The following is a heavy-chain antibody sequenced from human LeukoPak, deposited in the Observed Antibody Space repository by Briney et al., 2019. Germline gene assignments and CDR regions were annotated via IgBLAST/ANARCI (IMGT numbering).Heavy chain of an antibody. CDR2: IYYSGST. CDR3: ARVGCSSTSCYDY. V-gene: IGHV4-31*03. Sequence: SSETLSLTCTVSGGSISSGGYYWSWIRQHPGKGLEWIGYIYYSGSTYYNPSLKSRVTISVDTSKNQFSLKLSSVTAADTAVYYCARVGCSSTSCYDYWGQGTLVTVSS. D-gene: IGHD2-2*01. J-gene: IGHJ4*02. CDR1: GGSISSGGYY.